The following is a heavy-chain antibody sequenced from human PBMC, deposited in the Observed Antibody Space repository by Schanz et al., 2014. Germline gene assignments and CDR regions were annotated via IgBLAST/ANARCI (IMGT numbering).Heavy chain of an antibody. D-gene: IGHD3-10*01. J-gene: IGHJ4*02. CDR2: IGNGGVTI. Sequence: PGGSLRLSCAASGFTFSDYYMSWIRQAPGKGLEWVSYIGNGGVTIYYADSVKGRFTISRDNSKNSLYLQMNSLRAEDTAVYYCAKYRGYYRVSGSYRELEYWGQGTLVTVSS. CDR1: GFTFSDYY. CDR3: AKYRGYYRVSGSYRELEY. V-gene: IGHV3-11*01.